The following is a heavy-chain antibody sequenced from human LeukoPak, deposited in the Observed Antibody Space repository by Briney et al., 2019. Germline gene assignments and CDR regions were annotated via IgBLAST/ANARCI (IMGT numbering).Heavy chain of an antibody. CDR2: IYYSGST. CDR1: GGSISSSSYY. V-gene: IGHV4-39*07. D-gene: IGHD4-17*01. CDR3: ARVGGSYGDYDY. J-gene: IGHJ4*02. Sequence: SETLSLTCTVSGGSISSSSYYWGWIRQPPGKGLEWIGSIYYSGSTYYNPSLRSRVTMSVDTSKNQFSLRLSSVTAADTAVYYCARVGGSYGDYDYWGQGTLVTVSS.